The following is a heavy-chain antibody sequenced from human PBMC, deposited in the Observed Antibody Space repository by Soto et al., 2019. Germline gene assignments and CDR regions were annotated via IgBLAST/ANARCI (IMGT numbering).Heavy chain of an antibody. V-gene: IGHV3-23*01. D-gene: IGHD6-13*01. Sequence: EVQLLESGGGLVQPGGSLRLSCSASGFNFGSYGMSWVRQAPGKGLEWVSGLTASGLNTYYTDSVKGRFTISRDNSRNTVYLQMNSLRADDTAMYFCVRGIPSQYSSTWLYWHFDLWGPGTLVTVSS. CDR3: VRGIPSQYSSTWLYWHFDL. CDR1: GFNFGSYG. J-gene: IGHJ2*01. CDR2: LTASGLNT.